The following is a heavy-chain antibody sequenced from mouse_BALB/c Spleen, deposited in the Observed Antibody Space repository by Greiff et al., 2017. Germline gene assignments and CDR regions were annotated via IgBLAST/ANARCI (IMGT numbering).Heavy chain of an antibody. CDR1: GYSITSGYS. V-gene: IGHV3-1*02. D-gene: IGHD1-1*01. CDR2: IHYSGST. CDR3: AWDYYGSSYRYFDV. Sequence: EVQVVESGPDLVKPSQSLSLTCTVTGYSITSGYSWHWLRQFPGNKLEWMGYIHYSGSTNYNPSLKSRISITRDTSKNQFFLQLNSVTTEDTATYYCAWDYYGSSYRYFDVWGAGTTVTVSS. J-gene: IGHJ1*01.